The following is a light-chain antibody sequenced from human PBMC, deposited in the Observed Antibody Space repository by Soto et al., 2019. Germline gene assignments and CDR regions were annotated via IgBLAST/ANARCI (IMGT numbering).Light chain of an antibody. Sequence: EVVMTQSPATLSVSPGERATLSCSASETVATNLAWYQQKPGQAPRLLISGASTRAAGISDRFRGSGSGTAFTLTISSLRSEASAIYYCQQYFEWPAMTFGQGTKVEI. CDR2: GAS. CDR3: QQYFEWPAMT. J-gene: IGKJ1*01. CDR1: ETVATN. V-gene: IGKV3-15*01.